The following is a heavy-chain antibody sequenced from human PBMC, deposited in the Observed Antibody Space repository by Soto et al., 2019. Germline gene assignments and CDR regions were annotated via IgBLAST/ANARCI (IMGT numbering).Heavy chain of an antibody. V-gene: IGHV4-30-4*01. CDR3: ARGVTVVGLVSRFWFDP. CDR1: GGSISSGDYS. CDR2: IYNSGIT. Sequence: QVLLQESGPGLVKSSQTLSLTCTVSGGSISSGDYSWSWVRQSPGKGLEWIGHIYNSGITYYNPYLKRRLVISIDTSRNQFSLRLNSLTAADRAVYFCARGVTVVGLVSRFWFDPWGQGTVVTVSS. J-gene: IGHJ5*02. D-gene: IGHD3-3*01.